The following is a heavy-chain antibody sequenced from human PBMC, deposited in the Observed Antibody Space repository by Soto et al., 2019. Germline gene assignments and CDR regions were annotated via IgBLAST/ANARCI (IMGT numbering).Heavy chain of an antibody. CDR2: ISYDGSNK. D-gene: IGHD2-8*02. V-gene: IGHV3-30*18. CDR1: GFTFRNYG. CDR3: AKYWCGGGTFYSYGMDV. J-gene: IGHJ6*02. Sequence: QLVESGGGVVQPGRSLRLSCAASGFTFRNYGIHWVRQAPGKGLEWVALISYDGSNKFYADSVKGRFTISRDNSKNTLYLQMNSLRPEDTALYYCAKYWCGGGTFYSYGMDVWGQGTTVNVSS.